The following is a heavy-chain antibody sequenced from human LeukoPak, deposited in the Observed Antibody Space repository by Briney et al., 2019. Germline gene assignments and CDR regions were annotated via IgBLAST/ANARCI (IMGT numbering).Heavy chain of an antibody. Sequence: GGSLRLSCAASGFTFSSYSMNWVRQAPGKGLEWVSSISSSSSYIYYADSVKGRFTISRDNAKYSLYLQMNSLRAEDTAVYYCARAEYSSGWYYFDYWGQGTLVTVSS. CDR3: ARAEYSSGWYYFDY. J-gene: IGHJ4*02. D-gene: IGHD6-19*01. CDR1: GFTFSSYS. V-gene: IGHV3-21*01. CDR2: ISSSSSYI.